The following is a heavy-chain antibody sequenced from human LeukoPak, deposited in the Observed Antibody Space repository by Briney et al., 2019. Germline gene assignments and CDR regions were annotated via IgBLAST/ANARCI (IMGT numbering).Heavy chain of an antibody. CDR3: ARGKWLAYFDY. CDR2: IYSGGST. CDR1: GFTVSSNY. J-gene: IGHJ4*02. V-gene: IGHV3-66*01. D-gene: IGHD6-19*01. Sequence: GGSLRLSCAASGFTVSSNYMSWVRQAPGKGLEWVSVIYSGGSTYYADSVKGRFTISRDNSKNTLYLQTNSLRAEDTAVYYCARGKWLAYFDYWGQGTLVTVSS.